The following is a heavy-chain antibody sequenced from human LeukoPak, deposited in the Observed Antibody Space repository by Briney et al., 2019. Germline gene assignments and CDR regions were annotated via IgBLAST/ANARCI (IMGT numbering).Heavy chain of an antibody. CDR2: ISSSSSKI. Sequence: GGSLRLSCAVSGFTFSIYTMNWVRQAPGKGLEWVSSISSSSSKIYHADSVKGRFTISRDNAKNSLYLQMNSLRAEDTAVYYCARGRPFDYWGQGTLVTVSS. D-gene: IGHD6-6*01. CDR3: ARGRPFDY. V-gene: IGHV3-21*01. CDR1: GFTFSIYT. J-gene: IGHJ4*02.